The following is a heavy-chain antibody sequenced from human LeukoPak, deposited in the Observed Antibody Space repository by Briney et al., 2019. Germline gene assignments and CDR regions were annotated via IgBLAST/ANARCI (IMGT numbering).Heavy chain of an antibody. CDR2: IIPIFGTA. V-gene: IGHV1-69*13. J-gene: IGHJ4*02. CDR3: ARDPPYYDSSGYYLLGY. CDR1: GGTFSSYA. Sequence: ASVKVSRKASGGTFSSYAISWVRQAPGQGLEWMGGIIPIFGTANYAQKFQGRVTITADESTSTAYMELSSLRSEDTAVYYCARDPPYYDSSGYYLLGYWGQGTLVTVSS. D-gene: IGHD3-22*01.